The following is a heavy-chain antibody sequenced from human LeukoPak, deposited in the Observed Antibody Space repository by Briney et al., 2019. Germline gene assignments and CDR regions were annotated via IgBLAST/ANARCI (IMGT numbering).Heavy chain of an antibody. CDR3: ARVPTRKATYGSGSYSDY. V-gene: IGHV1-69*04. D-gene: IGHD3-10*01. CDR2: IIPILGIA. Sequence: ASVKVSCKASGGTFSSYAISWVRQAPGQRLEWMGRIIPILGIANYAQKFQGRVTITADKSTSTAYMELSSLRSEDTAVYYCARVPTRKATYGSGSYSDYWGQGTLVTVSS. CDR1: GGTFSSYA. J-gene: IGHJ4*02.